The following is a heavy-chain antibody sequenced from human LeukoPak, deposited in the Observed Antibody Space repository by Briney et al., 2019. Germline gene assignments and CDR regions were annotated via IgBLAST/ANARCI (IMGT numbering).Heavy chain of an antibody. J-gene: IGHJ4*02. CDR3: ARDGREFGDLFDY. D-gene: IGHD3-10*01. Sequence: GGSLRLSCAASGFTFSSHWMHWVRQAPGKGLVWVSRINSDGSSTTYADSVKGRFTISRGNAKNTLYLQMNSLRAEDTAVYYCARDGREFGDLFDYWGQGTLVTVSS. V-gene: IGHV3-74*03. CDR1: GFTFSSHW. CDR2: INSDGSST.